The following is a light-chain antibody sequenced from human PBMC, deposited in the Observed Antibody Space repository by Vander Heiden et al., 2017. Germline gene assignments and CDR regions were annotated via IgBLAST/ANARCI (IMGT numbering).Light chain of an antibody. Sequence: EIVLTPSPGTLSLSPGERATLSCRASQSVSSSYLAWYQQKPGQAPRLLIYVESSRATGIPDRFSGSGSGTDFTLTISRLEPEDFAVYYCQQDGSSRTFGQGTKVEIK. CDR2: VES. CDR1: QSVSSSY. CDR3: QQDGSSRT. J-gene: IGKJ1*01. V-gene: IGKV3-20*01.